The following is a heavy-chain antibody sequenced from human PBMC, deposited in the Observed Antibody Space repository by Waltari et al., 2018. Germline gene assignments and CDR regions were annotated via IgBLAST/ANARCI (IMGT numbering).Heavy chain of an antibody. CDR1: GFTFSSYW. J-gene: IGHJ3*02. V-gene: IGHV3-74*01. D-gene: IGHD2-15*01. CDR3: AKGYCSGGSCLYAFDI. Sequence: EVPLVESGGGLVQPGGSLRLSCAASGFTFSSYWMHWVRQAPGKGLVWVSRINSDGGRPSYADSGKGRFTSSRDNAKNTLYLQMNSLRAEDTAVYYCAKGYCSGGSCLYAFDIWGQGTMVIVSS. CDR2: INSDGGRP.